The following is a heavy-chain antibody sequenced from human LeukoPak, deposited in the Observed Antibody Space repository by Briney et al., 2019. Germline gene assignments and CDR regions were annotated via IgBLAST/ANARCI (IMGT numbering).Heavy chain of an antibody. CDR2: IYYSRST. Sequence: SETLSLTCTVSGGSISSSSYYWGWIRQPPGKGLEWIGSIYYSRSTYYNPSLKSRVPISVDTSNNQFSLKLSAVSAADTAVYYCARESQQSDYWGQGSLVTVSS. V-gene: IGHV4-39*02. J-gene: IGHJ4*02. CDR1: GGSISSSSYY. D-gene: IGHD6-13*01. CDR3: ARESQQSDY.